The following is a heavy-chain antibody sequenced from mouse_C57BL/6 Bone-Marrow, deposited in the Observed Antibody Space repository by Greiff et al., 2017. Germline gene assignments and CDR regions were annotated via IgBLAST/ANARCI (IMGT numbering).Heavy chain of an antibody. CDR3: ANDLLWLRRYYYAMDY. D-gene: IGHD2-2*01. CDR2: INPNTGGT. CDR1: GYTFTDYN. Sequence: EVQLQQSGPELVKPGASVKMSCKASGYTFTDYNMHWVKQSHGKSLEWIGYINPNTGGTSYNQKFKGKATLTVNKSSSTAYMELRSLTSEASAVYYCANDLLWLRRYYYAMDYWGQGTSVTVSS. V-gene: IGHV1-22*01. J-gene: IGHJ4*01.